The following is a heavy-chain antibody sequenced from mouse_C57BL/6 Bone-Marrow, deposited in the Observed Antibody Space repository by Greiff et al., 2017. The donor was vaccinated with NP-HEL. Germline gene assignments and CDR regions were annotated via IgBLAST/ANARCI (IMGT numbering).Heavy chain of an antibody. CDR3: AKKTFYAMDY. CDR2: IWRGGST. V-gene: IGHV2-5*01. J-gene: IGHJ4*01. CDR1: GFSLTSYG. Sequence: VQLQQSGPGLVQPSQSLSITCTVSGFSLTSYGVHWVRQSPGKGLEWLGVIWRGGSTDYNAAFMSRLGITKDNSKSQVFFKMNSLQADDTAIYYCAKKTFYAMDYWGQGTSVTVSS.